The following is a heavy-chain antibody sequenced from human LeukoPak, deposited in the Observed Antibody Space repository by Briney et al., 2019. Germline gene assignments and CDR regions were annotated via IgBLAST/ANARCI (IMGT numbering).Heavy chain of an antibody. V-gene: IGHV3-74*01. CDR2: IKGDGTAP. CDR3: VRNFATGD. D-gene: IGHD1-14*01. Sequence: GGSLRLSCAASGFTFSSHLMHWVRQAQGTGLVWVSSIKGDGTAPNYADSVKGRFTISRDNAKSTLYLQVSSLRVEDTAVYHCVRNFATGDWGQGTLVTVSS. CDR1: GFTFSSHL. J-gene: IGHJ4*02.